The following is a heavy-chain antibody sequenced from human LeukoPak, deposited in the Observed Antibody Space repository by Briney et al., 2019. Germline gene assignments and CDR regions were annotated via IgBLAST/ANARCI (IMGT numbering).Heavy chain of an antibody. CDR2: ISSSGSSI. CDR1: GFTFSDYY. V-gene: IGHV3-11*01. CDR3: ARGRNWNYGFDY. J-gene: IGHJ4*02. Sequence: GGSLRLSCAASGFTFSDYYMSWIRQAPGKGLEWVSYISSSGSSIYYADSVRGRFTISRDNAKNSLYLQMNSLRAEDTAIYYCARGRNWNYGFDYWGQGTLVTVSS. D-gene: IGHD1-7*01.